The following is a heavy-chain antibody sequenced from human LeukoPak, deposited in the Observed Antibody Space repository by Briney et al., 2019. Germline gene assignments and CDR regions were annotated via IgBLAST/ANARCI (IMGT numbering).Heavy chain of an antibody. CDR1: GFTFDDYA. CDR3: AREESRVALGH. J-gene: IGHJ4*02. V-gene: IGHV3-9*01. D-gene: IGHD2-15*01. CDR2: ISWNSGSI. Sequence: PGGSLRLSCAASGFTFDDYAMHWVRQAPGKGLEWVSGISWNSGSIGYADSVKGRFTISRDNAKNSLYLQMNSLRAEDTAVYYCAREESRVALGHWGQGTLVTVSS.